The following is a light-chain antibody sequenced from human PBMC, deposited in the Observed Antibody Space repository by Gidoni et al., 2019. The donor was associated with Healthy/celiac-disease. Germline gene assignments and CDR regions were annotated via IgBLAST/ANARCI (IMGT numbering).Light chain of an antibody. CDR2: DVS. CDR3: SSYTSSSTLV. J-gene: IGLJ2*01. CDR1: SSDVGGYNY. Sequence: QSALTQPASVSGSPGQSITTSCTGTSSDVGGYNYVSWYQQHPGKAPKLMIYDVSNRPSEVSNRFSGSKSGNTASLTISGLQAEDEADYYCSSYTSSSTLVFGGGTKLTVL. V-gene: IGLV2-14*01.